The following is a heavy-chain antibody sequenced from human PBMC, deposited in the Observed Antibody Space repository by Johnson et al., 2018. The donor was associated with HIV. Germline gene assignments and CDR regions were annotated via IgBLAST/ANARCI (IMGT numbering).Heavy chain of an antibody. V-gene: IGHV3-53*01. Sequence: EVQLVESGGGLIQPGGSLRLSCAASGFTVRSNYMSWVRQAPGKGLEWVSVIYSGGSTYYADSVKGRFPISRDNSKNTLYLQMNSLRAEDTAVYYCARGLIIQLWLQAAFDIWGQGTMVTVSS. CDR2: IYSGGST. CDR3: ARGLIIQLWLQAAFDI. D-gene: IGHD5-18*01. J-gene: IGHJ3*02. CDR1: GFTVRSNY.